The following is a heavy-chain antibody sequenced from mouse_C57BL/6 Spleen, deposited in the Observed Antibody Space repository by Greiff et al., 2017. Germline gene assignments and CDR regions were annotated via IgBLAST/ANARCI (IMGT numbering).Heavy chain of an antibody. V-gene: IGHV1-80*01. CDR1: GYAFSSYW. CDR2: IYPGDGDT. Sequence: QVQLQQSGAELVKPGASVKISCKASGYAFSSYWLNWVKQRPGKGLEWIGQIYPGDGDTNYNGKFKGKATLTADKSSSTAYMQLSSLTSEDSAVYFCAHSNYEDWYFDVWGTGTTVTVSS. J-gene: IGHJ1*03. CDR3: AHSNYEDWYFDV. D-gene: IGHD2-5*01.